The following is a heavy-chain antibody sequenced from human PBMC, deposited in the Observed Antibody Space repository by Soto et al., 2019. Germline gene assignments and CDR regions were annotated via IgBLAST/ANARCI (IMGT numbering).Heavy chain of an antibody. CDR2: INADGSRT. CDR3: AAPDYCEY. V-gene: IGHV3-74*01. Sequence: EVQLVESGGGLVQPGGSLGLSCAASGFTFSNYWMHWVRQVPGKGLVWVSRINADGSRTTYADSVKGRFTISRDNAKNTLYLQMNSLRAEDTAVYYCAAPDYCEYWGQGTLVTVSA. J-gene: IGHJ4*02. CDR1: GFTFSNYW.